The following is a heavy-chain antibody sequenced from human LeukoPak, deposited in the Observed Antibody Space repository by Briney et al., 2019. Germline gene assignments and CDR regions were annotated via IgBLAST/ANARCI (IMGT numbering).Heavy chain of an antibody. CDR3: ARSGPYHLPPRPIDY. Sequence: SGGSLRLSCAASGFTFSSHWMTWARQAPGKGLGWVANIKQDGSEQYYVDSVKGRFTISRDNAKNSLYLQMNSLRAEDTAIYYCARSGPYHLPPRPIDYWGQGTLVTVSS. CDR1: GFTFSSHW. CDR2: IKQDGSEQ. D-gene: IGHD2-2*01. V-gene: IGHV3-7*01. J-gene: IGHJ4*02.